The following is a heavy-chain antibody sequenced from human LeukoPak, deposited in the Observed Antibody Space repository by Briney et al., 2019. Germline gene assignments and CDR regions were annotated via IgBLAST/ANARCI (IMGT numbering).Heavy chain of an antibody. J-gene: IGHJ6*04. V-gene: IGHV4-34*01. D-gene: IGHD2-15*01. CDR1: GGSFSGYY. Sequence: KPSETLSLTCAVYGGSFSGYYWSWIRQPPGKGLEWIGEINHSGSTNYNPSLKSRVTISVDTSKNQFSLKLSSVTAADTAVYYCARRIKMDVWGKGTTVTVSS. CDR3: ARRIKMDV. CDR2: INHSGST.